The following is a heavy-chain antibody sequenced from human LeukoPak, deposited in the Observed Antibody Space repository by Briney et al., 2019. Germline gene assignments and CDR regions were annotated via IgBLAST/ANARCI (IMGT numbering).Heavy chain of an antibody. V-gene: IGHV3-23*01. CDR1: GFTFSSYG. J-gene: IGHJ6*04. CDR2: ISGSGDRT. CDR3: ARGPTMKMDV. Sequence: HPGGSLRLSCAASGFTFSSYGMSWVRQAPGKGLEWVSAISGSGDRTYYADSVKGRFTISRDNAKNSLYLQMNSLRAEDTAVYYCARGPTMKMDVWGKGTTVTVSS. D-gene: IGHD3-22*01.